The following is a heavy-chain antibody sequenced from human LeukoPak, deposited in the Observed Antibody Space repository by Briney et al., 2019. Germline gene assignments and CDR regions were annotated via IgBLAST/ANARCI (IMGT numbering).Heavy chain of an antibody. V-gene: IGHV3-21*06. Sequence: GGSLRLSCAASGFTFSTYDMNWVRQAPGKGLEWVSSISSSGSYIYYADSLKGRFAISRDNAKNSLYLQMNNLRAEDTAVYYCAREDASSLDYWGQGILVTVSS. J-gene: IGHJ4*02. CDR2: ISSSGSYI. CDR1: GFTFSTYD. CDR3: AREDASSLDY. D-gene: IGHD6-13*01.